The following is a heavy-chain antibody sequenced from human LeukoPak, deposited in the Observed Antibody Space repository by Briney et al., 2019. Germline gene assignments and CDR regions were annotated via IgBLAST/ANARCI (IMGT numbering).Heavy chain of an antibody. CDR3: AKGRWGLTINNFDL. CDR1: GFTFTNYW. J-gene: IGHJ3*01. Sequence: GGSLRLSCTASGFTFTNYWMSWVRQAPGKGLEWVSVISDRGDNTYYGDSVKGRFTISRDSSKNTLYLQMNSLGGEDTALYYCAKGRWGLTINNFDLWGQGTMVTVSS. CDR2: ISDRGDNT. D-gene: IGHD7-27*01. V-gene: IGHV3-23*01.